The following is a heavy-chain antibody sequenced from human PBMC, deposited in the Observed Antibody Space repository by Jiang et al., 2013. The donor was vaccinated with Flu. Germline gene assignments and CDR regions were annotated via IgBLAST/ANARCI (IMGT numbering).Heavy chain of an antibody. CDR2: TYYKSKWSN. Sequence: TYYKSKWSNNYAVSVKSRITINPDTSKNQFSLQLNSVTPEDTAVYYCARWAHREVFYDFWGRGTLVTVSS. J-gene: IGHJ4*02. D-gene: IGHD1-14*01. V-gene: IGHV6-1*01. CDR3: ARWAHREVFYDF.